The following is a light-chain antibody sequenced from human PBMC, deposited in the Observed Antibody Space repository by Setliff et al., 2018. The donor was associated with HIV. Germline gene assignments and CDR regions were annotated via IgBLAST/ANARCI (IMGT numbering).Light chain of an antibody. V-gene: IGLV2-11*01. CDR3: CSYAGSYRYI. CDR2: DVI. CDR1: SSDIGTYNY. J-gene: IGLJ1*01. Sequence: ALTQPRSVSGSPGQSVTFSCSGSSSDIGTYNYVSWYQQHPGKAPNLIIYDVIRRPSGVPDRFSGSKSGNTASLTISGLQAEDEAEYYCCSYAGSYRYIFGSGTKVTVL.